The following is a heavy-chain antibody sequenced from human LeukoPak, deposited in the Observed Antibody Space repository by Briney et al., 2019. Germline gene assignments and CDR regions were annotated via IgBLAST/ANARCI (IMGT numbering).Heavy chain of an antibody. CDR1: GFTFSSYS. CDR2: ISSSSSYI. CDR3: AIGRYCSSTSCYAPNWFDP. D-gene: IGHD2-2*01. J-gene: IGHJ5*02. Sequence: GGSLRLSCAASGFTFSSYSINWVRQAPGKGLEWVSSISSSSSYIYYADSVKGRFTISRDNAKNSLYLQMNSLRAEDTAVYYCAIGRYCSSTSCYAPNWFDPWGQGTLVTVSS. V-gene: IGHV3-21*01.